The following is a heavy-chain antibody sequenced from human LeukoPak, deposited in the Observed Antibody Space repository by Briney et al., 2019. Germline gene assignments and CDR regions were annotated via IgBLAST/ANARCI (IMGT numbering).Heavy chain of an antibody. CDR3: ARGRRGWYHFDY. Sequence: SETLSLTCAVYGGSFSGYYWSWIRQPPGKGLEWIGEINHSGSTNYNPSLKSRVTISVDTSKNQFSLKLSSVTAADTAVYYCARGRRGWYHFDYWGQGTLVAVSS. CDR1: GGSFSGYY. J-gene: IGHJ4*02. V-gene: IGHV4-34*01. D-gene: IGHD6-19*01. CDR2: INHSGST.